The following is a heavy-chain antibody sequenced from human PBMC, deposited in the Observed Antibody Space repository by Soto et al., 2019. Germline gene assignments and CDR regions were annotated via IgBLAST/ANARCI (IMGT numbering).Heavy chain of an antibody. D-gene: IGHD1-26*01. CDR2: IYSNGGT. CDR3: VIQGIGALHGLVDV. V-gene: IGHV4-59*08. Sequence: QVQLQASGPGLVKPSDTLSLTCTVSGDSIGTYNWGWIRQPPGKRLEWIGYIYSNGGTSYNPALTRRVTISSDTSTKQSSLRLSSVTAADTAGYYCVIQGIGALHGLVDVWGQGTTVTVSS. CDR1: GDSIGTYN. J-gene: IGHJ6*02.